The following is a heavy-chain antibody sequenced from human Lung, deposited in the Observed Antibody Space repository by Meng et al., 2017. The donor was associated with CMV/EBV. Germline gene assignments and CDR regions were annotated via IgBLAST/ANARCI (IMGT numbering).Heavy chain of an antibody. CDR3: ARESLLSPNWGPGYFDY. D-gene: IGHD7-27*01. CDR2: ISSSSSYI. V-gene: IGHV3-21*01. CDR1: GFTFSSYS. J-gene: IGHJ4*02. Sequence: ESLKISXAASGFTFSSYSMNWVRQAPGKGLEWVSSISSSSSYIYYADSVKGRFTISRDNAKNSLYLQMNSLRAEDTAVYYCARESLLSPNWGPGYFDYWARERWSPSPQ.